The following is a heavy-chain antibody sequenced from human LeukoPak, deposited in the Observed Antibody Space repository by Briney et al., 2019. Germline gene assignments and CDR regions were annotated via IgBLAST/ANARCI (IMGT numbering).Heavy chain of an antibody. J-gene: IGHJ4*02. CDR3: AKDLTIFGVVTYPLDY. CDR2: ISYDGSNK. V-gene: IGHV3-30-3*01. D-gene: IGHD3-3*01. CDR1: GFTFSSYA. Sequence: GGSLRLSCAASGFTFSSYAMHWVRQAPGKGLEWVAVISYDGSNKYYADSVKGRFTISRDNSKNTLYLQMNSLRAEDTAVYYCAKDLTIFGVVTYPLDYWGQGTLVTVSS.